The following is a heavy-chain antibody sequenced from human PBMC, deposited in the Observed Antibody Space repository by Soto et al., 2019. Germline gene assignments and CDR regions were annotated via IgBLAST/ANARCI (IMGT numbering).Heavy chain of an antibody. V-gene: IGHV3-30*03. Sequence: PGGSLRLSCAASGFTFSSYGMHWVRQAPGKGLEWVAVISYDGSNKYYADSVKGRFTISRDNSKNTLYLQMNSLRAEDTAVYYCGGAVAIYYYGMDVWGQGTTVTVSS. J-gene: IGHJ6*02. CDR2: ISYDGSNK. D-gene: IGHD6-19*01. CDR1: GFTFSSYG. CDR3: GGAVAIYYYGMDV.